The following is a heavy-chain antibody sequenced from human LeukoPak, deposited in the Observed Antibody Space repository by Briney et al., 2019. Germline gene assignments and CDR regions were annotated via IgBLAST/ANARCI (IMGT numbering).Heavy chain of an antibody. CDR3: ASHYSSYGSVARHHAFDM. D-gene: IGHD2/OR15-2a*01. CDR1: GGSISSYY. Sequence: SETLSLTRSVSGGSISSYYWSWIRQPPGKGLEWIGYIYYSGSTNYNPSLKSRVTISVDTSKNQFSLKLSSVTAADTAVYYCASHYSSYGSVARHHAFDMWGQGTMVTVSS. CDR2: IYYSGST. J-gene: IGHJ3*02. V-gene: IGHV4-59*12.